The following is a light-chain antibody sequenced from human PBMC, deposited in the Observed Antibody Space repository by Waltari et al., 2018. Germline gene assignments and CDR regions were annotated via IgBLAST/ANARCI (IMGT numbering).Light chain of an antibody. CDR1: SSDVGRYNF. Sequence: QSALTQPASVSGSPGQSITLPCTGTSSDVGRYNFFSWYQQHPGKAPKLMIYEGSKRPSGVSNRFSGSKSGNTASLTISGLQAEDEADYYCCSYAGSSTFVFGGGTKLTVL. CDR3: CSYAGSSTFV. V-gene: IGLV2-23*03. J-gene: IGLJ2*01. CDR2: EGS.